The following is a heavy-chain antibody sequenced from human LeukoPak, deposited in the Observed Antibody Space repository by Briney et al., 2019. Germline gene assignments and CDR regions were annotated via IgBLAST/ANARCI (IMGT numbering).Heavy chain of an antibody. V-gene: IGHV3-23*01. CDR2: VTGSGGST. CDR3: AKDLSSGWYIFDY. D-gene: IGHD6-19*01. Sequence: GGSLRLSCAASGFTFSSYAMNWVRQAPGKGLEWVSTVTGSGGSTYYADSVKGRFTISRDNSMNTLYLQMNSLGAEDTAVYYCAKDLSSGWYIFDYWGQGTLVTVSS. CDR1: GFTFSSYA. J-gene: IGHJ4*02.